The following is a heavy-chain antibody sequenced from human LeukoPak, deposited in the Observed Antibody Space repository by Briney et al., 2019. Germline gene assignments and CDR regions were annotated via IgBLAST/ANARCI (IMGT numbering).Heavy chain of an antibody. J-gene: IGHJ4*02. V-gene: IGHV3-23*01. Sequence: GGSLRLSCAASGVTFTSYPMTWVRQAPGKGLEWVSSISDTGGVQFYADSVKGRFSISRDNSKNTVFLQMNSLRAEDTAVYYCAKIASSSSLLDYWGQGTLVTVSS. CDR2: ISDTGGVQ. CDR1: GVTFTSYP. CDR3: AKIASSSSLLDY. D-gene: IGHD6-6*01.